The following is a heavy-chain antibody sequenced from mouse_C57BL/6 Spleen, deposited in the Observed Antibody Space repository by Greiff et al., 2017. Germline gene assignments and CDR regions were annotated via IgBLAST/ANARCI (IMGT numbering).Heavy chain of an antibody. CDR3: ARSPHYGSSYDYYAMDY. J-gene: IGHJ4*01. D-gene: IGHD1-1*01. CDR2: INPSTGGT. Sequence: VQLQQSGPELVKPGASVKISCKASGYSFTGYYMNWVKQSPEKSLEWIGEINPSTGGTTYNQKFTAKATLTVDKSSSTAYMQLKSLTSEDSAVYYCARSPHYGSSYDYYAMDYWGQGTSVTVSS. V-gene: IGHV1-42*01. CDR1: GYSFTGYY.